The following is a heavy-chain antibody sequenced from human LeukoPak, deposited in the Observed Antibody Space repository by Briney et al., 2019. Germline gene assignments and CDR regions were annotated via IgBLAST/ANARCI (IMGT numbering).Heavy chain of an antibody. CDR1: GGSISSYY. D-gene: IGHD3-22*01. Sequence: SETLSLTCTVSGGSISSYYWSWIRQPPGKGLEWIAYISDIGSINYNPSLKSRVTISLDTSKNQFSLKLSSVTAADTAVYCCARDSYDSSGYYLQAYYYYGMDVWGQGTTVTVSS. CDR3: ARDSYDSSGYYLQAYYYYGMDV. V-gene: IGHV4-59*12. CDR2: ISDIGSI. J-gene: IGHJ6*02.